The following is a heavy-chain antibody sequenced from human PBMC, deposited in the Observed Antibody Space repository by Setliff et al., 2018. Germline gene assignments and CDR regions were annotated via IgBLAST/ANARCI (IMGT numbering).Heavy chain of an antibody. V-gene: IGHV4-38-2*02. CDR3: ARDGGNGYGVDAYAGGGFDI. D-gene: IGHD5-18*01. J-gene: IGHJ3*02. CDR1: GYSISSDHY. CDR2: SYHSGRA. Sequence: PSETLSLTCAVSGYSISSDHYWGWIRQPPGKGLEWIGSSYHSGRAYYNPSHKSRVTISVDTSKNQFSLKLSSVTAADRAVYYCARDGGNGYGVDAYAGGGFDIWGQGTMVTVSS.